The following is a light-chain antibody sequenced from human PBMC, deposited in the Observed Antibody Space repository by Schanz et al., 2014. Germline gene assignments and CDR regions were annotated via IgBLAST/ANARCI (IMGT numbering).Light chain of an antibody. Sequence: EIVLTQSPGTLSLSPGERAALSCRASQSVSSTFLAWYQQKPGQAPRLLIHDASNRATGIPARFSGSGAGTDFTLTISRLEPEDFAVYYCQHYGSSPWTFGQGTKVEIK. V-gene: IGKV3-20*01. CDR1: QSVSSTF. CDR2: DAS. J-gene: IGKJ1*01. CDR3: QHYGSSPWT.